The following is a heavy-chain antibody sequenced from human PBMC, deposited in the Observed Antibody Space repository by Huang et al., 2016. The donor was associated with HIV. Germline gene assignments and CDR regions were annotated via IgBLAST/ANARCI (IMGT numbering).Heavy chain of an antibody. Sequence: EVQLLESGGGLVQPGGSLRLSCAASIFTVSTSAMSWVRQAPGKGLELVSSISGSGSSRYYADSVKGRFTISRDNSRNTLYLQMKSLRVEDTAIYYCAKGSERSLTGPKYQYYFDYWGQGTLVTVSS. V-gene: IGHV3-23*01. CDR1: IFTVSTSA. CDR3: AKGSERSLTGPKYQYYFDY. D-gene: IGHD3-3*01. J-gene: IGHJ4*02. CDR2: ISGSGSSR.